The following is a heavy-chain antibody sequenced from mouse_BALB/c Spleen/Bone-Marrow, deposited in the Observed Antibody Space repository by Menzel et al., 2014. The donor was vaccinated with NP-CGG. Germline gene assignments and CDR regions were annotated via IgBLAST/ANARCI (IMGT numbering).Heavy chain of an antibody. CDR1: GYSFTTYW. Sequence: VQLQQSGAELVRPGASVKLSCKTSGYSFTTYWMNWVKQRPGQGLEWIGMIHPSDSETKLNQKFKDKATLTVDKSSNTACMQLNSPTSEDSVVYYCTRGDGYGGFAYWGQGTLVTVSA. CDR3: TRGDGYGGFAY. CDR2: IHPSDSET. V-gene: IGHV1-61*01. D-gene: IGHD2-2*01. J-gene: IGHJ3*01.